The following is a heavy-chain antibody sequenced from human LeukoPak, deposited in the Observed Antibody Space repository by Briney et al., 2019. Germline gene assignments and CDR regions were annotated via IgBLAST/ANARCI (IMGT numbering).Heavy chain of an antibody. CDR3: ARDPDIVVVPAAPVGWFDP. V-gene: IGHV1-2*02. CDR2: INPNSGGT. J-gene: IGHJ5*02. D-gene: IGHD2-2*01. CDR1: GYTFTGYY. Sequence: ASVKVSCKASGYTFTGYYMHWVRQAPGQGLEWMRWINPNSGGTNYAQKFQGRVTMTRDTSISTAYMELSRLRSDDTAVYYCARDPDIVVVPAAPVGWFDPWGQGTLVTVSS.